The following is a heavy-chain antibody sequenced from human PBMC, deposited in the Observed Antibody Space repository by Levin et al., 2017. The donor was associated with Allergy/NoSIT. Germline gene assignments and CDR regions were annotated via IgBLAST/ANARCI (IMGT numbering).Heavy chain of an antibody. CDR3: ARTLGYCTNGVCWRGYYYGMDV. D-gene: IGHD2-8*01. CDR2: IYYSGST. Sequence: SETLSLTCTVSGGSISSYYWSWIRQPPGKGLEWIGYIYYSGSTNYNPSLKSRVTISVDTSKNQFSLKLSSVTAADTAVYYCARTLGYCTNGVCWRGYYYGMDVWGQGTTVTVSS. CDR1: GGSISSYY. V-gene: IGHV4-59*01. J-gene: IGHJ6*02.